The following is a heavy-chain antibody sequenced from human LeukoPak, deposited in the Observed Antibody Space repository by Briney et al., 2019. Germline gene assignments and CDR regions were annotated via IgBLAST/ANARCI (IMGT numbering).Heavy chain of an antibody. V-gene: IGHV3-23*01. CDR1: GFTFSSYA. D-gene: IGHD1-26*01. J-gene: IGHJ4*02. CDR2: ISGSGGST. CDR3: AKRWSWIDY. Sequence: GGSLRLSCAASGFTFSSYAMTWVRQAPGKGLEWVSAISGSGGSTYCADSVKGRFTISRDNSKSTLYLQMNSLRAEDTAVYYCAKRWSWIDYWGQGTLVTVSS.